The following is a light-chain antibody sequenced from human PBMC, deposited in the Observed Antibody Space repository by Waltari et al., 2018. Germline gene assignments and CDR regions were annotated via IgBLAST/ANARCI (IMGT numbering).Light chain of an antibody. CDR1: QNVGTR. CDR2: GAY. CDR3: QQYEDWPRHS. J-gene: IGKJ4*01. V-gene: IGKV3-15*01. Sequence: VGTQSPATLSVSPGERVTLSCRASQNVGTRLAWYQPKPGQTPRLLIFGAYSNASGVPARFSGSGSGTDFTLAISSLQSEDFAVYYCQQYEDWPRHSFGGGTKVQIE.